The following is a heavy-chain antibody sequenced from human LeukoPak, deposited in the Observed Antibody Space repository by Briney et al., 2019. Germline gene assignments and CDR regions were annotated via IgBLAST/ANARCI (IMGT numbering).Heavy chain of an antibody. CDR1: GFTFSSYC. Sequence: GGSLRLSCAASGFTFSSYCMHWVRQAPSKGLEWVAGISYDGSNKYYVDSVKGRFTIYRDNSKNTLYLQMNSLRPEDTAVYYCAKGSSRGFYYFDHWGQGTLVTVSS. J-gene: IGHJ4*02. D-gene: IGHD3-22*01. CDR2: ISYDGSNK. CDR3: AKGSSRGFYYFDH. V-gene: IGHV3-30*18.